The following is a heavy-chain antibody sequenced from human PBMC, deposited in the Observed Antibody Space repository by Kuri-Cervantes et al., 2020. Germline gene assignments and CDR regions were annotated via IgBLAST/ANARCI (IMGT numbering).Heavy chain of an antibody. Sequence: SETLSLTCTVSGGSISSSSYYWGWIRQPPGKGLEWIGSIYYSGSTYYNPSLKSRVTISVDTSKNQFSLKLSSVTAADTAAYYCARHGSGYLLPTNDFDYWGQGTLVTVSS. CDR3: ARHGSGYLLPTNDFDY. CDR2: IYYSGST. D-gene: IGHD5-12*01. J-gene: IGHJ4*02. CDR1: GGSISSSSYY. V-gene: IGHV4-39*01.